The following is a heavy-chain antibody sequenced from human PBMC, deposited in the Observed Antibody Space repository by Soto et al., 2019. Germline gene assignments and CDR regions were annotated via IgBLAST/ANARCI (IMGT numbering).Heavy chain of an antibody. Sequence: QVQLQESGPGLVRPSETLSLTSTVSSDSISGLYWTWIRQPAGKGLEWIGRIYSSGETNYNPSLTGRVIMSLDTPKNQFSLKLTSVTAADTAVYYCARASQCKSYFDCFAWLDYWGQGTLVTVSS. CDR2: IYSSGET. V-gene: IGHV4-4*07. CDR1: SDSISGLY. CDR3: ARASQCKSYFDCFAWLDY. J-gene: IGHJ4*02. D-gene: IGHD3-9*01.